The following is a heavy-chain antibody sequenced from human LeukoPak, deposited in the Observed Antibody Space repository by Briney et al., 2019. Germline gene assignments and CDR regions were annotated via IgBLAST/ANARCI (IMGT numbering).Heavy chain of an antibody. CDR3: ARGGSGSYYPDY. Sequence: TSETLSLTCTVSGGSISSSSYYWGWIRQPPGKGLEWIGSIYYSGSTYYNPSLKSRVTISVDTSKNQFSLKLSSVTAADTAVYYCARGGSGSYYPDYWGQGTLVTVSS. D-gene: IGHD3-10*01. CDR2: IYYSGST. CDR1: GGSISSSSYY. V-gene: IGHV4-39*01. J-gene: IGHJ4*02.